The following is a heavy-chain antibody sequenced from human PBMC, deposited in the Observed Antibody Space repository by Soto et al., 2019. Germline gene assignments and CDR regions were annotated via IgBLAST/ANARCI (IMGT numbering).Heavy chain of an antibody. CDR2: IIPIFGTA. D-gene: IGHD1-26*01. CDR1: GGTFSSYA. Sequence: QVQLVQSGAEVKKPGSSVKVSCKASGGTFSSYAISWVRQAPGQGLEWMGGIIPIFGTANYAQKFQGRVTITADESASTAYMELSSLRSEDTGVYYCARESLIVGATSYYYYGMDVWGQGTTVTVSS. V-gene: IGHV1-69*12. CDR3: ARESLIVGATSYYYYGMDV. J-gene: IGHJ6*02.